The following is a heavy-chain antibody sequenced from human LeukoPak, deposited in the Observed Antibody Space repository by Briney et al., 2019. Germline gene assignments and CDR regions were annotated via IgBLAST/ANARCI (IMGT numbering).Heavy chain of an antibody. CDR2: IYHSGST. D-gene: IGHD2-2*01. CDR1: GYSISSGYY. Sequence: SETLSLTCTVSGYSISSGYYWGWIRQPPGKGLEWIGSIYHSGSTYYNPSLKSRVTISVDTSKNQFSLKLSSVTAADTAVYYCARHAALIVVVRAATNWFDPWGQGTLVTVSS. CDR3: ARHAALIVVVRAATNWFDP. V-gene: IGHV4-38-2*02. J-gene: IGHJ5*02.